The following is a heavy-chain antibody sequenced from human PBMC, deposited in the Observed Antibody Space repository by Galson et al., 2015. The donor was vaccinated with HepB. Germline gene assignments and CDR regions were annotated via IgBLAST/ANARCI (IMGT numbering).Heavy chain of an antibody. CDR2: ISGSGGST. J-gene: IGHJ5*02. CDR3: AKDGFDDYYYDSSALSDWFDP. V-gene: IGHV3-23*01. D-gene: IGHD3-22*01. Sequence: SLRLSCAASGFTFSSYAMSWVRQAPGKGLEWVSAISGSGGSTYYADSVKGRFTISRDNSKNTLYLQMNSLRAEDTAVYYCAKDGFDDYYYDSSALSDWFDPWGQGTLVTVSS. CDR1: GFTFSSYA.